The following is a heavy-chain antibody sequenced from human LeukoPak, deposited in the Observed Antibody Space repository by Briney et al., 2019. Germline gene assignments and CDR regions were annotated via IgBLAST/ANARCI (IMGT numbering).Heavy chain of an antibody. Sequence: SETLSLTCTVSGGSISSSSYYWGWIRQPPGKGLEWIGSICYSGSTYYNPSLKSRVTISVDTSKNQFSLKLSSVTAADTAVYYCASPTKSRSMDSSGWYPSVYWGQGTLVTVSS. CDR1: GGSISSSSYY. CDR2: ICYSGST. J-gene: IGHJ4*02. D-gene: IGHD6-19*01. V-gene: IGHV4-39*01. CDR3: ASPTKSRSMDSSGWYPSVY.